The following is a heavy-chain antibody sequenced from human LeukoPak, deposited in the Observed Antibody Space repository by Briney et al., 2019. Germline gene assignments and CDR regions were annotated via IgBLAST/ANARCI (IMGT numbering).Heavy chain of an antibody. Sequence: SVKVSCKASGYTFTSYGISWVRQAPGQGLEWMGRIIPILGIANYAQKFQGRVTITADKSTSTAYMELSSLRSEDTAVYYCAREGSGGGYYFDYWGQGTLVTVSS. J-gene: IGHJ4*02. CDR3: AREGSGGGYYFDY. D-gene: IGHD6-19*01. CDR2: IIPILGIA. CDR1: GYTFTSYG. V-gene: IGHV1-69*04.